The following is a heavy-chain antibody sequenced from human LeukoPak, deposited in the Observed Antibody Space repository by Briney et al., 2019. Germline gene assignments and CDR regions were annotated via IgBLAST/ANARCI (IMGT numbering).Heavy chain of an antibody. V-gene: IGHV3-33*01. J-gene: IGHJ4*02. CDR2: IWYDGSNK. D-gene: IGHD3-22*01. CDR1: GFTFSSYG. CDR3: ARSYYYDSRGYYQYFDY. Sequence: PGGSLRLSXAASGFTFSSYGMHWVRQAPGKGLEWVAVIWYDGSNKYYADSVKGRFTISRDNSKNTLYLQMNSLRAEDTAVYYCARSYYYDSRGYYQYFDYWGQGTLVTVSS.